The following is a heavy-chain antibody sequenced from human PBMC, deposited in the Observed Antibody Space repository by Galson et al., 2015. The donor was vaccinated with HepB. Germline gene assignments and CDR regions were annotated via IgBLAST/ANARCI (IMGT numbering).Heavy chain of an antibody. CDR2: IYPGDSGT. D-gene: IGHD3-10*01. CDR1: GYSFTSYW. V-gene: IGHV5-51*03. CDR3: ASAMALLWFGELSVGAFDI. Sequence: QSGAEVKKPGESLKISCKGSGYSFTSYWIGWVRQMPGKGLEWMGIIYPGDSGTRYSPSFQGQVTISADKSISTAYLQWSSLKASDTAMYYCASAMALLWFGELSVGAFDIWGQGTMVTVSS. J-gene: IGHJ3*02.